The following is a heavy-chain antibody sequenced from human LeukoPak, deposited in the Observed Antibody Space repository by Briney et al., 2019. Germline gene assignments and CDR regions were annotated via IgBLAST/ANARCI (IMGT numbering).Heavy chain of an antibody. CDR1: GYTFTSYY. D-gene: IGHD2-2*01. CDR2: INPSGGST. Sequence: ASVTVSCKASGYTFTSYYMHWVRQAPGQGLEWMGLINPSGGSTSYAQKFQGRVTMARDTSTSTVYMELSSLRSEDTAVYYCARSWGDIVVVPAAIGDWGQGTLVTVSS. CDR3: ARSWGDIVVVPAAIGD. V-gene: IGHV1-46*01. J-gene: IGHJ4*02.